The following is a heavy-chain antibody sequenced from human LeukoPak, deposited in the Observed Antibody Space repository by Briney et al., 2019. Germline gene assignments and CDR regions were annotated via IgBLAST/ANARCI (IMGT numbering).Heavy chain of an antibody. Sequence: PGGSLRLSCAASGFTFEEYGMHWVRHAPGKGREWVSGISPRGDITYYKDSVRGRFTISRDNFKNTVSLQLNSLRAEDTAMYYCAKDDDWGRFNHWGQGTLVTVSS. J-gene: IGHJ1*01. CDR3: AKDDDWGRFNH. D-gene: IGHD3-16*01. V-gene: IGHV3-23*01. CDR2: ISPRGDIT. CDR1: GFTFEEYG.